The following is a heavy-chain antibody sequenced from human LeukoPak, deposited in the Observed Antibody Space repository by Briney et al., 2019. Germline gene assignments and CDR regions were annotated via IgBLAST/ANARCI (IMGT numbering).Heavy chain of an antibody. CDR3: ARDLKTSGWYGDFDY. D-gene: IGHD6-19*01. Sequence: GGSLRLSCVASGFTVSSNYMSWVRQAPGKGLEWVSAIFSGGSTFYADSVTGRFTISRDNSKNTVYLEMNSLRAEDTAVYYCARDLKTSGWYGDFDYWGQGTLATVSS. CDR2: IFSGGST. CDR1: GFTVSSNY. J-gene: IGHJ4*02. V-gene: IGHV3-53*01.